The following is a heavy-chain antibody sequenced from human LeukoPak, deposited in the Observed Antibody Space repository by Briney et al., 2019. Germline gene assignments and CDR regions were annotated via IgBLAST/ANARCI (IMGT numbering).Heavy chain of an antibody. D-gene: IGHD2-15*01. CDR2: ISLATGAP. CDR3: ARGRRYCGGGSCSNNWFDP. V-gene: IGHV1-18*01. J-gene: IGHJ5*02. Sequence: PGASVKVSCQASGYTFTNYGISWVRQAPGQGLEWVAWISLATGAPSYAQKFQGRVTLTTDTSTSTAYMELRSLRSDDTAVYYCARGRRYCGGGSCSNNWFDPWGQGTLVTVSS. CDR1: GYTFTNYG.